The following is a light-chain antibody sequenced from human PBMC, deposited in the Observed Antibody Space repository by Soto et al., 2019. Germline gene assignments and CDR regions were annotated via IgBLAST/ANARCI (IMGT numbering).Light chain of an antibody. CDR1: QGISTL. CDR2: ESS. Sequence: IRLTHTPYSLSASVVDSVSLTCRASQGISTLLAWYQQKPGKAPKVLIYESSLLQSGVPSRFSGSGSGTDFTLTISSLQPEDCATYYCQHFKIFPSTFGQGTRLEIK. CDR3: QHFKIFPST. J-gene: IGKJ5*01. V-gene: IGKV1-13*02.